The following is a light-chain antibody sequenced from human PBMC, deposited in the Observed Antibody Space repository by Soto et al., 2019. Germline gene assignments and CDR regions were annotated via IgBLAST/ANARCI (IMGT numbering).Light chain of an antibody. V-gene: IGLV1-51*01. J-gene: IGLJ1*01. CDR1: SSNMGGNS. CDR3: GSWDSSLSAYV. CDR2: DDN. Sequence: QSVLTQPPSVSAAPGQKVTISCSGSSSNMGGNSVSWYQQLPGTAPKLLIYDDNKRPSGITDRFSGSKSGTSATLGITGFQTGDEADYYCGSWDSSLSAYVFGTGTKVTVL.